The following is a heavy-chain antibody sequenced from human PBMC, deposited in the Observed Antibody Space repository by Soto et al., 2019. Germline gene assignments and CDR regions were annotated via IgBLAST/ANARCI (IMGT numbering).Heavy chain of an antibody. D-gene: IGHD3-10*01. CDR3: AGRSGSSDY. CDR2: ISYDEIDK. V-gene: IGHV3-30*04. Sequence: QVQLVESGGGVVQPGRSLRLSCAASGFTFSNYTMHWVRQAPGKGLEWVALISYDEIDKYYADAEKGRFTISRDNSKNALYLQMDSLRAEATAVYYCAGRSGSSDYWGQGTLVTVSS. CDR1: GFTFSNYT. J-gene: IGHJ4*02.